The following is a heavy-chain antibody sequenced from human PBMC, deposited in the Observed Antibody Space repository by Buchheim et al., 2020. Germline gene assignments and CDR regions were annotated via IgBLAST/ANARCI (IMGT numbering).Heavy chain of an antibody. CDR1: GGSISSGGYS. D-gene: IGHD3-22*01. CDR3: ARDRPDYYDSSGYYYLLD. J-gene: IGHJ4*02. V-gene: IGHV4-30-2*01. Sequence: QLQLQESGSGLVKPSQTLSLTCAVSGGSISSGGYSWSWIRQPPGKGLEWIGYIYHSGSTYYNPSLKSRFTIPVDRSKNHFPLKLSSVTAADTAVYYCARDRPDYYDSSGYYYLLDWGQGTL. CDR2: IYHSGST.